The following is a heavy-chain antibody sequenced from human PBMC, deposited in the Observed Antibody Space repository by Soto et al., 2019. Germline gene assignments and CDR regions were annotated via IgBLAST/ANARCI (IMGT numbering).Heavy chain of an antibody. CDR1: GGSISSGGYS. CDR3: ARDGTPGGGPEAGFDY. CDR2: IYHSGST. Sequence: SETLSLTCAVSGGSISSGGYSWSWIRQPPGKGLEWIGYIYHSGSTYYNPSLKSRVTISVDRSKNQFSLKLSSVTAADTAVYYCARDGTPGGGPEAGFDYWGQGTLVTVSS. D-gene: IGHD2-15*01. V-gene: IGHV4-30-2*01. J-gene: IGHJ4*02.